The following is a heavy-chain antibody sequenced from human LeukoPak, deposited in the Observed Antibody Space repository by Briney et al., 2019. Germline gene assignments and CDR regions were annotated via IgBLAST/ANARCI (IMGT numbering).Heavy chain of an antibody. V-gene: IGHV3-48*03. Sequence: GGSLRLSCAASGFTFSSYEMNWVRQAPGKCLEWVSYISSSGSTIYYADSVKGRFTISRDNAKNSPYLQMNSLRAEDTAVYYCARDLGGDRDYYYYGMDVWGQGTTVTVSS. CDR1: GFTFSSYE. CDR2: ISSSGSTI. J-gene: IGHJ6*02. CDR3: ARDLGGDRDYYYYGMDV. D-gene: IGHD1-26*01.